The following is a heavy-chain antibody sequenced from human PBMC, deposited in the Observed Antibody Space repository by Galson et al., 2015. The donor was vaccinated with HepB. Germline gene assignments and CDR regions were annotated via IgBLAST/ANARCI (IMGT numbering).Heavy chain of an antibody. CDR2: IYYSGST. V-gene: IGHV4-39*01. J-gene: IGHJ4*02. CDR3: ASSLPPGYSSGWPFDY. CDR1: GGSISSSSYY. D-gene: IGHD6-19*01. Sequence: ETLSLTCTVSGGSISSSSYYWGWIRQPPGKGLEWIGSIYYSGSTYYNPSLKSRVTISVDTSKNQFSLKLSSVTAADTAVYYCASSLPPGYSSGWPFDYWGQGTLVTVSS.